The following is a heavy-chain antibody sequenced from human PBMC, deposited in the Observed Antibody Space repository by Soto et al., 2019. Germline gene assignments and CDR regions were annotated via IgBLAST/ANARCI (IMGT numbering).Heavy chain of an antibody. CDR1: GFTLSIYW. D-gene: IGHD3-10*01. J-gene: IGHJ4*02. CDR2: INHDGSET. V-gene: IGHV3-7*04. Sequence: EVELVESGGGLVQPGGALRLSCAASGFTLSIYWMSWVRQAPGKGLECVANINHDGSETYYVDSAKGRFTISRDNARNSLSLQMNSLRADDTGVYYCTRDLWFGESSPYWGQGTLVTVSS. CDR3: TRDLWFGESSPY.